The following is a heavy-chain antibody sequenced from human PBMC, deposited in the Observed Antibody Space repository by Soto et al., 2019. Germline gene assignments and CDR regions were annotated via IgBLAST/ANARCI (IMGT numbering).Heavy chain of an antibody. V-gene: IGHV3-23*01. Sequence: GGSLRLSCAASGFTFSSYAMSWVRQAPGKGLEWVSAISGSGGSTYYADSVKGRFTISRDNSKNTLYLQMNSLRAEDTAVYYCAKAFYYYDSSGYYRGGFDYWGQGTLVTVSS. D-gene: IGHD3-22*01. J-gene: IGHJ4*02. CDR2: ISGSGGST. CDR1: GFTFSSYA. CDR3: AKAFYYYDSSGYYRGGFDY.